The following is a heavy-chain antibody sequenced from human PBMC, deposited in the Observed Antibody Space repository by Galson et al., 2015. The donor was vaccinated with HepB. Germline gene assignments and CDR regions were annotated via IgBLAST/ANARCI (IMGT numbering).Heavy chain of an antibody. CDR1: GFTFRNYY. V-gene: IGHV3-21*01. Sequence: SLRLSCAASGFTFRNYYMSWVRQAPGKGLEWVSSLSGKSTNIYHADSVKGRFAISRDNAKKSLYLQMNSLRVDDTAVYFCAVGQQIDTFYFDYWGQGALVTVAS. D-gene: IGHD6-13*01. J-gene: IGHJ4*02. CDR2: LSGKSTNI. CDR3: AVGQQIDTFYFDY.